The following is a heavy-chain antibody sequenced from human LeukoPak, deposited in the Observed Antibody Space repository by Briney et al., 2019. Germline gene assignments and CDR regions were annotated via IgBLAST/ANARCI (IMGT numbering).Heavy chain of an antibody. V-gene: IGHV3-30*02. CDR1: GSTFSNYG. J-gene: IGHJ4*02. CDR3: AKAPNLVAAPDY. Sequence: PGGSLRLSCAASGSTFSNYGMHWVRQAPGKGLEWVAFIRYDGSNKYYGDSVKGRFTISRDNSKNTLYLQMNSLRAEDTAVYYCAKAPNLVAAPDYWGQGTLVTVSS. CDR2: IRYDGSNK. D-gene: IGHD2-15*01.